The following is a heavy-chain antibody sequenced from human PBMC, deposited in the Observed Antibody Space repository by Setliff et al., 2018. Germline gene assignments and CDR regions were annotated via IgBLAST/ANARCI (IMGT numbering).Heavy chain of an antibody. J-gene: IGHJ4*02. V-gene: IGHV4-59*11. D-gene: IGHD1-1*01. Sequence: SETLSLTCTVSGDPISSHYWSWIRQPPGKGLEWIGSIYHSGSSNNNPSLKSRVTITVERSKNQFSLKLSSVIAADTAVYYCARVRNTQNGFFDYWSQGTLVTVSS. CDR1: GDPISSHY. CDR3: ARVRNTQNGFFDY. CDR2: IYHSGSS.